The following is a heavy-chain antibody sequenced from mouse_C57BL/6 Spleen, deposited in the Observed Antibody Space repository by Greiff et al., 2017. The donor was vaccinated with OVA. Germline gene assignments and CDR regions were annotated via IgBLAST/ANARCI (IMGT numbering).Heavy chain of an antibody. CDR3: ARGDYYAMDY. V-gene: IGHV5-17*01. Sequence: VQLKESGGGLVKPGGSLKLSCAASGFTFSDYGMHWVRQAPEKGLEWVAYISSGSSTIYYADTVKGRFTIARDNAKNTLFLQMTSLRSEDTAMYYCARGDYYAMDYWGQGTSVTVSS. J-gene: IGHJ4*01. CDR2: ISSGSSTI. CDR1: GFTFSDYG.